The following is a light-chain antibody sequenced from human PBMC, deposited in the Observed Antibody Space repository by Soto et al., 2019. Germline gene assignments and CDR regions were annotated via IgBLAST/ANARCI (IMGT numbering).Light chain of an antibody. CDR1: SRDVGAYNY. CDR3: SSFSSSTAVV. Sequence: QSALTQPASVSGSPGQSITISCTGTSRDVGAYNYVSWYQQHPGKVPKLMIYEVSNRPSGVSSRFSGSKSGNTASLIISGLQAADEADYYCSSFSSSTAVVFGIGTKLTVL. V-gene: IGLV2-14*01. CDR2: EVS. J-gene: IGLJ1*01.